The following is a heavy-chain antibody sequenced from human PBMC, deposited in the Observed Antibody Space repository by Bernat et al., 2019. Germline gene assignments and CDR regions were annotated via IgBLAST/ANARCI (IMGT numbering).Heavy chain of an antibody. CDR2: ISSSSSTI. CDR1: GFTFSSYS. D-gene: IGHD1-20*01. J-gene: IGHJ6*02. CDR3: ARGITGPGHYYYYGMDV. Sequence: EVQLVESGGGLVQPGGSLRLSCAASGFTFSSYSMNWVRQAPGKGLEWVSYISSSSSTIYYADSVKGRFTISRDNAKNSLYLQMNSLRAEDTAVYYCARGITGPGHYYYYGMDVWGQGTTVTVSS. V-gene: IGHV3-48*01.